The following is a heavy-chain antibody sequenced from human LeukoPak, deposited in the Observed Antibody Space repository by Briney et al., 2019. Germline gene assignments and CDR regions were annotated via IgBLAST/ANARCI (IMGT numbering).Heavy chain of an antibody. J-gene: IGHJ4*02. Sequence: GASVKVSCKASGYTFTSYGISWVRQAPGQGLEWMGWISAYNGNTNYAQKLQGRVTMTTDTPTSTAYMELRSLRSDDTAVYYCARDLNVDTAMVCYYWGQGTLVTVSS. V-gene: IGHV1-18*01. CDR3: ARDLNVDTAMVCYY. CDR2: ISAYNGNT. D-gene: IGHD5-18*01. CDR1: GYTFTSYG.